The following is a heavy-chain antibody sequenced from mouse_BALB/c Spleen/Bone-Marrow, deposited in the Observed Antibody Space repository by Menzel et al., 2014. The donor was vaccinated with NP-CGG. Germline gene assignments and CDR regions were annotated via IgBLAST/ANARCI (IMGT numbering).Heavy chain of an antibody. V-gene: IGHV1-9*01. CDR3: GNYYAMDY. J-gene: IGHJ4*01. CDR1: GYTFSSYW. Sequence: VQVVESGAELMKPGASVKISCKATGYTFSSYWIEWVKQRPGHGLEWIGEILPGSGSTNYNEKFKGKATFTADTHSNTAYMQLSSLTSEDSAVYYCGNYYAMDYWGQGTSVTVSS. CDR2: ILPGSGST.